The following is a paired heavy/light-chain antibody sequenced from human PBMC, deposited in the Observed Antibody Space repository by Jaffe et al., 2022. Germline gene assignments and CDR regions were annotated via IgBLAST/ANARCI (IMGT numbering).Light chain of an antibody. V-gene: IGKV1-39*01. CDR1: QSIRSY. J-gene: IGKJ1*01. Sequence: DIQMTQSPSSLSASVGDRVTITCRASQSIRSYLHWYQQRPGKAPKLLIYAASSLQSGVPSRFSGSGSGTDFTLTISSLQPEDFATYYCQQSYSTPRTFGQGTKVEIK. CDR2: AAS. CDR3: QQSYSTPRT.
Heavy chain of an antibody. D-gene: IGHD6-19*01. CDR3: AREARGPSVAGTGYFYYYMDV. J-gene: IGHJ6*03. V-gene: IGHV4-61*02. CDR2: IYTSGST. CDR1: GDSISSDSCY. Sequence: QVQLQESGPGLVKPSQTLSLTCTVSGDSISSDSCYWSWLRQPAGKGLEWIGRIYTSGSTNYNPSLKSRVTISVDTSKNQFSLNLSSVTAADTAVYYCAREARGPSVAGTGYFYYYMDVWGKGTTVTVSS.